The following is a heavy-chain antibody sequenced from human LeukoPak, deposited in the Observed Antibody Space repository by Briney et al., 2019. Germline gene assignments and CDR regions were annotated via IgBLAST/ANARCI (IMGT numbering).Heavy chain of an antibody. V-gene: IGHV3-7*01. CDR1: GFTFSSYW. CDR2: IKQDGSEK. J-gene: IGHJ3*02. D-gene: IGHD3-3*01. Sequence: GGSLRLSCAASGFTFSSYWMSWVRQAPGEGLEWVANIKQDGSEKYYVDSVKGRFTISRDNAKNSLYLQMNSLRAEDTAVYYCARVFRPSLTVFIIRGAFDIWSQGTMVTVSS. CDR3: ARVFRPSLTVFIIRGAFDI.